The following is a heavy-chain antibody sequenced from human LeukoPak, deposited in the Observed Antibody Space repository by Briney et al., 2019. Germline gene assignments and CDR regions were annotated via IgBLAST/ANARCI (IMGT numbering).Heavy chain of an antibody. J-gene: IGHJ4*02. D-gene: IGHD1-26*01. V-gene: IGHV3-74*01. CDR2: VNTDGSST. Sequence: PGATLRRSCAASGFTFSSYWSHWVSQHPGKGLVWVSRVNTDGSSTSYADSVTGRFTISRDNAKTTLYLQMNSLTAEDTAVYYCARDRGANPTDYWGQGTLVTASS. CDR1: GFTFSSYW. CDR3: ARDRGANPTDY.